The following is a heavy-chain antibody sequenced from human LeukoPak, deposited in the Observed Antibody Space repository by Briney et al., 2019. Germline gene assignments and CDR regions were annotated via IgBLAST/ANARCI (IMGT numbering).Heavy chain of an antibody. Sequence: PSETLSLTCTVSGGSISSSSYYWGWIRQPPGKGLEWIGSIYYSGSTYYNPSLKSRVTISVDRSKNQFSLKLSSVTAADTAVYYCARYSSGWYSYFDYWGQGTLVTVSS. J-gene: IGHJ4*02. CDR3: ARYSSGWYSYFDY. D-gene: IGHD6-19*01. V-gene: IGHV4-39*07. CDR2: IYYSGST. CDR1: GGSISSSSYY.